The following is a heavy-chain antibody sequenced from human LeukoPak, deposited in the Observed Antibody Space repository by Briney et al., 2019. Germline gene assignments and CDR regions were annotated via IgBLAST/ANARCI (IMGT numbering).Heavy chain of an antibody. CDR2: IYPGDSGT. Sequence: GESLKISCKVSGYSFTNYWIAWVRQMPGKGLELMGVIYPGDSGTRYSPSFEGQVTISVDKSVSTAYLQWSSLKASDTAVYFCARREVGSSASHFGYWGQGTLVTVSS. V-gene: IGHV5-51*01. CDR1: GYSFTNYW. CDR3: ARREVGSSASHFGY. J-gene: IGHJ4*02. D-gene: IGHD6-6*01.